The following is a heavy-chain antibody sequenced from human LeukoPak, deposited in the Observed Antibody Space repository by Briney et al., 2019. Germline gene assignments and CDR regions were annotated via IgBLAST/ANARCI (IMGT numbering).Heavy chain of an antibody. Sequence: GGSLRLSCAVSGFTFSSYWMSWVRQAPGKGLEWVANIKPDGSEKYYVDSVKGRFTISRDDAKRSLDLQMDSLRAEDTAIYYCAYRNSLDYWGQGTLVTVSS. J-gene: IGHJ4*02. D-gene: IGHD1-26*01. CDR1: GFTFSSYW. V-gene: IGHV3-7*02. CDR2: IKPDGSEK. CDR3: AYRNSLDY.